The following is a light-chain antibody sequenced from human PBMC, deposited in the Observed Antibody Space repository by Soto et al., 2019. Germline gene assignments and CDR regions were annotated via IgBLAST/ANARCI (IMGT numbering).Light chain of an antibody. V-gene: IGKV1-39*01. CDR2: AAS. Sequence: DIQMTQSPSSLSASVGDRVTLTCRASQSISSHLNWYQQKPGKAPKLLIYAASSLQSGVPSRFSGSGSGTDFTLTISSLQPEDFATYYCQQSYSTPRTFGQGTRLEIK. CDR1: QSISSH. CDR3: QQSYSTPRT. J-gene: IGKJ5*01.